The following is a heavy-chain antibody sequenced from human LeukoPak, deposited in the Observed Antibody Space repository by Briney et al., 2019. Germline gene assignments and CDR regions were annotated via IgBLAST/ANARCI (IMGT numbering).Heavy chain of an antibody. V-gene: IGHV4-34*01. CDR1: GGSFSGYY. CDR3: ARGARFFRYYYDSSGYYHHYYFDY. J-gene: IGHJ4*02. CDR2: INHSGST. Sequence: SETLSLTCAVYGGSFSGYYWSWIRQPPGKGLEWIGEINHSGSTNYNPSLKSRVTISVDTSKNQFSLELSSVTAADTAVYYCARGARFFRYYYDSSGYYHHYYFDYWGQGTLVTVSS. D-gene: IGHD3-22*01.